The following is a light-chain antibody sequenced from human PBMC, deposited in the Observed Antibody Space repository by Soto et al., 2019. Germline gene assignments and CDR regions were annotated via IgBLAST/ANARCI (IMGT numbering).Light chain of an antibody. J-gene: IGKJ1*01. CDR2: DAS. CDR3: QQYKSYSRT. CDR1: QSVSSN. V-gene: IGKV3-15*01. Sequence: EIVLTQSPATLSLSPGERATLSCRASQSVSSNLAWYQQKPGQAPRLLIYDASSRATGIPARFSGSGSGTEFTLTISSLQSEDFATYYCQQYKSYSRTFGQGTKVDIK.